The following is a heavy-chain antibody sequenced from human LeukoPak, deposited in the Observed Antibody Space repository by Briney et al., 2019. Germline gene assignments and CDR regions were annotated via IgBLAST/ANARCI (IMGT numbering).Heavy chain of an antibody. CDR1: GFTFGSYS. CDR3: ARDRGYYDSSGYHPDAFDI. Sequence: PGGSLRLSCAASGFTFGSYSMNWVRQAPGKGLEWVSYISSSSSTIYYADSVKGRFTISRDNAKNSLYLQMNSLRDEDTAVYYCARDRGYYDSSGYHPDAFDIWGQGTMVTVSS. V-gene: IGHV3-48*02. D-gene: IGHD3-22*01. CDR2: ISSSSSTI. J-gene: IGHJ3*02.